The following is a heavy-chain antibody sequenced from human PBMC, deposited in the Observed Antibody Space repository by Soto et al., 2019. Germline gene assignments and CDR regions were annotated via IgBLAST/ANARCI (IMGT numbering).Heavy chain of an antibody. CDR1: GFPFRSYS. Sequence: PGGSLRLSFAASGFPFRSYSMNWVRQSPGKGLEWVSYISSSSSTTYYADSGKGRFTISRDNAKNTLYLQMNSLGADDTAVYYCVRVVAYNNPDFWGQGTLVTVSS. D-gene: IGHD4-4*01. V-gene: IGHV3-48*04. CDR2: ISSSSSTT. J-gene: IGHJ4*02. CDR3: VRVVAYNNPDF.